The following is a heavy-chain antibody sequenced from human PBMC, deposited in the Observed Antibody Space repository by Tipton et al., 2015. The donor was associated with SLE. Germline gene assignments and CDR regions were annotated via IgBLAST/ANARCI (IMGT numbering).Heavy chain of an antibody. J-gene: IGHJ4*02. V-gene: IGHV4-30-4*01. CDR3: AKQQSSGWYGEYFDY. CDR1: GGSISSGDYY. D-gene: IGHD6-19*01. CDR2: IYYSGST. Sequence: GLVKPSETLSLTCTVSGGSISSGDYYWSWIRQPPGKGLEWIGYIYYSGSTFYNPSLKSRVSISADTSKNQFSLKLSSVTAADTAVYYCAKQQSSGWYGEYFDYWGQGTLVTVSS.